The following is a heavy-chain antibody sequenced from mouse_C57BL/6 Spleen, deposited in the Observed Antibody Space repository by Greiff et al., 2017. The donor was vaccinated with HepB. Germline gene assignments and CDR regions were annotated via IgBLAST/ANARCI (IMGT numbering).Heavy chain of an antibody. CDR1: GYAFTNYL. J-gene: IGHJ2*01. Sequence: VQLQQSGAELVRPGTSVKVSCKASGYAFTNYLIEWVKQRPGQGLEWIGVINPGSGGTNYNEKFKGKATLTADKSSSTAYMQLSSLTSEDSAVYFCARGDYYYGFDYWGQGTTLTVSS. CDR2: INPGSGGT. CDR3: ARGDYYYGFDY. D-gene: IGHD1-1*01. V-gene: IGHV1-54*01.